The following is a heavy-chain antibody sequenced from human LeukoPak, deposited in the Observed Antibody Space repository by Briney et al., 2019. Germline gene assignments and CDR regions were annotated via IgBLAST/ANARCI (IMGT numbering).Heavy chain of an antibody. V-gene: IGHV4-34*01. Sequence: PSETLSLTCAVYGGSFTGYYWSWIRQPPGKGLEWIGEINHSGSTNYNPSLKGRVTISVDTSKNQFSLKLSSVTAADTVVYYCARGNSSGWYDYWGQGTLVTVSS. J-gene: IGHJ4*02. D-gene: IGHD6-19*01. CDR1: GGSFTGYY. CDR2: INHSGST. CDR3: ARGNSSGWYDY.